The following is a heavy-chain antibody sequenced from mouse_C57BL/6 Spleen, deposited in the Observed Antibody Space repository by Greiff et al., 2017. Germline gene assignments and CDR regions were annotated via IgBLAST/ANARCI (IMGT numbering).Heavy chain of an antibody. V-gene: IGHV1-55*01. CDR1: GYTFTSYW. CDR2: IYPGSGST. Sequence: QVQLQQPGAELVKPGASVKMSCKASGYTFTSYWITWVKQRPGQGLEWIGDIYPGSGSTNYNEKFKSKATLTVDTSSSTAYMQLSSLTSEDSAVYYCAREGYVEYSPWFAYWGQGTLVTVSA. CDR3: AREGYVEYSPWFAY. J-gene: IGHJ3*01. D-gene: IGHD5-1*01.